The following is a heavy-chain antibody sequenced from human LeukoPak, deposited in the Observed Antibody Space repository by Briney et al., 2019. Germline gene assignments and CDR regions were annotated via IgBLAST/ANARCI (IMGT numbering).Heavy chain of an antibody. D-gene: IGHD6-19*01. CDR2: INHSGST. Sequence: SETPSLTCAVYGGSFSGYYWSWIRQPPGKGLEWIGEINHSGSTNYNPSLKSRVTISVDTSKNQFSLKLSSVTAADTAVYYCARLSYSSGWVDVWGKGTTVTISS. V-gene: IGHV4-34*01. J-gene: IGHJ6*04. CDR3: ARLSYSSGWVDV. CDR1: GGSFSGYY.